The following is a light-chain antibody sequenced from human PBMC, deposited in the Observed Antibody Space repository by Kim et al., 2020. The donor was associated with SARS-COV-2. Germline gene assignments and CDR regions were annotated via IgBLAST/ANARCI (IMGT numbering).Light chain of an antibody. CDR1: SSNIGTYD. CDR3: QAYDSSLSGSV. V-gene: IGLV1-40*01. J-gene: IGLJ3*02. Sequence: QSVLTQPPSVSGAPGQRVTITCSGSSSNIGTYDVHWYQQLPGTAPKLLIFGNNNRPSGVPDRFSGSRSGHSASLAITGLQGEDEADYYCQAYDSSLSGSVFGGGTKLTVL. CDR2: GNN.